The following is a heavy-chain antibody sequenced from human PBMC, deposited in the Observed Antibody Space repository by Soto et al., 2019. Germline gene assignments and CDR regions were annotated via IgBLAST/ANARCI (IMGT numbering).Heavy chain of an antibody. CDR3: ARVLRGVVNWFDP. CDR2: IATYNSNK. CDR1: GDTFTNFG. J-gene: IGHJ5*02. D-gene: IGHD3-10*01. Sequence: ASVKVSCKTSGDTFTNFGLSWVRQAPGQGLEWMGWIATYNSNKNYAQKFQGRLTLATDTSTSTGYMELKSLEYDDTAVYYCARVLRGVVNWFDPWGQGTLVTVSS. V-gene: IGHV1-18*01.